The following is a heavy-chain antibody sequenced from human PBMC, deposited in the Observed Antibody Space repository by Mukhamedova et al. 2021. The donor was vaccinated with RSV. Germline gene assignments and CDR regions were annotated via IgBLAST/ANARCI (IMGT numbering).Heavy chain of an antibody. J-gene: IGHJ4*02. V-gene: IGHV3-23*01. CDR2: ISGSGGST. CDR3: AKVWRLIAEILTGYPSHFFDY. Sequence: VRQAPGKGLEWVSGISGSGGSTYYADSVKGRFTISKDSSKNTLYLQMNSLRAEDTAIYYCAKVWRLIAEILTGYPSHFFDYWGQGT. D-gene: IGHD3-9*01.